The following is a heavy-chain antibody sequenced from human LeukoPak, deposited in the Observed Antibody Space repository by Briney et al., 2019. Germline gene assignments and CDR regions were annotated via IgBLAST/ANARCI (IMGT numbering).Heavy chain of an antibody. V-gene: IGHV3-30*04. Sequence: GRSLGLSCTASGFTFSIYAMHWVRQAPGKGLECMASISYDGRNKQYADSVKGRFTISRENSRDTMYLQMNSLRSEDTAVYYCARDAPGPGDDHSWIFDYWGLGTLVTVSS. J-gene: IGHJ4*02. CDR2: ISYDGRNK. D-gene: IGHD1-20*01. CDR3: ARDAPGPGDDHSWIFDY. CDR1: GFTFSIYA.